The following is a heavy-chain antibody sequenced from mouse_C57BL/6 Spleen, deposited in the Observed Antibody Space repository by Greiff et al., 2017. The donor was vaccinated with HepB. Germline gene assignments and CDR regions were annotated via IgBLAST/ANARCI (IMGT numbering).Heavy chain of an antibody. J-gene: IGHJ2*01. CDR3: AIEGGYWDPLDY. D-gene: IGHD4-1*01. V-gene: IGHV1-61*01. CDR2: IYPSDSET. CDR1: GYTFTSYW. Sequence: QVQLQQPGAELVRPGSSVKLSCKASGYTFTSYWMDWVKQRPGQGLEWIGNIYPSDSETHYNQKFKDKATLTVDKSSSTAYMQLSSLTSEDSAVYYCAIEGGYWDPLDYWGQGTTLTVSS.